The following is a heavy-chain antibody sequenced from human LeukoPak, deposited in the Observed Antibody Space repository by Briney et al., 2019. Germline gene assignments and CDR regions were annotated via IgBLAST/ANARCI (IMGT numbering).Heavy chain of an antibody. CDR3: ARGQRGAKGAFDI. J-gene: IGHJ3*02. V-gene: IGHV3-74*01. Sequence: PGGSLRLSCAASEFAFNTYWIHWVRQAPGKGLVWVSHINGDGSTTTYADFVKGRFTVSRDNAKDTLYLQMNSLRAEDTAIYYCARGQRGAKGAFDIWGQGTMVTVSS. CDR1: EFAFNTYW. CDR2: INGDGSTT. D-gene: IGHD1-26*01.